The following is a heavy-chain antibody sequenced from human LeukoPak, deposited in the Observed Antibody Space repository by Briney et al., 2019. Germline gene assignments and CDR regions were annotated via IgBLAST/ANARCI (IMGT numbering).Heavy chain of an antibody. CDR3: AREGLPCGGDCFEPDYNWFDP. J-gene: IGHJ5*02. Sequence: PGGSLRLSCAASGFTFSSYEMNWVRQAPGKGLEWVSYISSSGSTIYYADSVKGRFTISRDNAKNSLYLQMNSLRAEDTAVYYCAREGLPCGGDCFEPDYNWFDPWGQGTLVTASS. CDR2: ISSSGSTI. V-gene: IGHV3-48*03. CDR1: GFTFSSYE. D-gene: IGHD2-21*02.